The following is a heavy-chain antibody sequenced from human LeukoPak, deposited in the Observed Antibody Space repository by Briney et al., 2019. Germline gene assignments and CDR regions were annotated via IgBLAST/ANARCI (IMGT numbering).Heavy chain of an antibody. CDR2: ITGSSSYI. J-gene: IGHJ5*02. D-gene: IGHD4-17*01. Sequence: GGSLRLSCAASGFTFSTYYMNWVRQAPGKGLEWVSFITGSSSYIYYTDSVKGRFTISRDNAKNTLCLQMNSLRAEDTAMYYCARDAVTTYRGWFDPWGQGTLVTVSS. CDR1: GFTFSTYY. V-gene: IGHV3-21*01. CDR3: ARDAVTTYRGWFDP.